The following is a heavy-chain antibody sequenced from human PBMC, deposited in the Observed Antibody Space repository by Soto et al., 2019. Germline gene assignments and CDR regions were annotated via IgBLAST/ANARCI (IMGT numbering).Heavy chain of an antibody. D-gene: IGHD2-21*01. CDR1: GYTFSTYD. CDR3: ARGRMRATQFSNPRAYSCAFDP. V-gene: IGHV1-8*01. J-gene: IGHJ5*02. Sequence: ASVKVSCKTSGYTFSTYDINWVRQASGQGLEWLGWMNPDSGDTGYVRKFLGRVTLTRNTSTGTAYMELTSLRSDDSAIYYCARGRMRATQFSNPRAYSCAFDPGGQGTLVT. CDR2: MNPDSGDT.